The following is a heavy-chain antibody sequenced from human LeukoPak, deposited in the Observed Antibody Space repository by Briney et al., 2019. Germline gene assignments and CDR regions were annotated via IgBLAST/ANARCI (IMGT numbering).Heavy chain of an antibody. Sequence: GGSLRLSCAASGFTFSSYGMHWVRQAPGKGLEWVAFIRYDGSNKYYADSVKGRFTISRDNSKNTLYLQMNSLRAEDTAVYYCAKAAYSSSSGYDAFDIWGQGTMVTVSS. CDR2: IRYDGSNK. CDR1: GFTFSSYG. CDR3: AKAAYSSSSGYDAFDI. V-gene: IGHV3-30*02. J-gene: IGHJ3*02. D-gene: IGHD6-6*01.